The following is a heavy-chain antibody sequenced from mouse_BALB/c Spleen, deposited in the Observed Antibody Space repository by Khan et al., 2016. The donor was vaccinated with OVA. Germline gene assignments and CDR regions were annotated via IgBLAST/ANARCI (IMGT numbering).Heavy chain of an antibody. CDR2: IWTGGGT. Sequence: QMQLEESGPGLVAPSQSLSITCTVSGFSLTSYDISWIRQPPGKGLEWLGVIWTGGGTNYNSAFMSRLSINKDNSKSQVFLKMNSLQTDDTAIYYCVRRGHYYGSFYWYFDVWGAGTTVTVSS. V-gene: IGHV2-9-2*01. CDR3: VRRGHYYGSFYWYFDV. D-gene: IGHD1-1*01. CDR1: GFSLTSYD. J-gene: IGHJ1*01.